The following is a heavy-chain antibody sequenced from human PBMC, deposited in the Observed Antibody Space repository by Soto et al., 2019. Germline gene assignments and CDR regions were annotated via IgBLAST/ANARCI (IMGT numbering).Heavy chain of an antibody. CDR2: IIPVFGTP. D-gene: IGHD3-16*01. Sequence: QVQLEQSGSEVKKSGSSVKVSCKASGYSFSSHAITWVRQAPGQGLEWMGGIIPVFGTPSYAQKFQGRVTISADKSTNTSYLELRSLRSEDTAVYYCARGGALSPSWDWGDGLDSWGQGTQVTVSS. V-gene: IGHV1-69*06. J-gene: IGHJ4*02. CDR3: ARGGALSPSWDWGDGLDS. CDR1: GYSFSSHA.